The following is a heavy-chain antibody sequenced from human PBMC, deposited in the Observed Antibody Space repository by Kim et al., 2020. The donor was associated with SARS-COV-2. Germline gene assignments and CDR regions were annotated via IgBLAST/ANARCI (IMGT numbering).Heavy chain of an antibody. CDR1: GGSISSYY. V-gene: IGHV4-59*08. J-gene: IGHJ6*02. Sequence: SETLSLTCTVSGGSISSYYWSWIRQPPGKGLEWIGYIYYSGSTNYNPSLKSRVTISVDTSKNQFSLKLSSVTAADTAVYYCARQGSGKTYYYYGMDVWGHGATVTVSS. D-gene: IGHD2-15*01. CDR2: IYYSGST. CDR3: ARQGSGKTYYYYGMDV.